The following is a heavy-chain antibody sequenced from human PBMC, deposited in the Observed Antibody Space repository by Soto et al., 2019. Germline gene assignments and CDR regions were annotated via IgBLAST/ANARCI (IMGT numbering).Heavy chain of an antibody. V-gene: IGHV4-34*01. CDR3: AKDIADIVVIPASISAYYALHV. Sequence: PSETLSLTCAVYGGSLSGYYRSWIRQPPGKGLEWIGEINHSGSTNYNPSLKSRVTISVDMSKNQFSLKLSSVTAADTAVYYCAKDIADIVVIPASISAYYALHVWGQGTTVTVSS. CDR2: INHSGST. J-gene: IGHJ6*02. D-gene: IGHD2-2*01. CDR1: GGSLSGYY.